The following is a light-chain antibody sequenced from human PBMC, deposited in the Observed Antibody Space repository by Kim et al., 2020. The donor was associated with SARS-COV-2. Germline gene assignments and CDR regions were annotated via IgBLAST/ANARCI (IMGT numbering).Light chain of an antibody. CDR1: SSDIGSYNC. J-gene: IGLJ3*02. CDR2: DVR. Sequence: GQSITISCTGTSSDIGSYNCVSWYRQVPGKAPKLIIYDVRNRPSGVSSRFSGSKSGNSASLTISGLQAEDEADYFCSSYTTSTTWVFGGGTQLTVL. V-gene: IGLV2-14*03. CDR3: SSYTTSTTWV.